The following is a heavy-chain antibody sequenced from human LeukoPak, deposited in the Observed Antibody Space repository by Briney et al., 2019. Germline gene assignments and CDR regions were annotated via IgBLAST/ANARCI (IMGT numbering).Heavy chain of an antibody. CDR3: VRGLTGYSYFFDY. V-gene: IGHV4-30-4*08. CDR2: VYYDGST. J-gene: IGHJ4*02. CDR1: GDSFSSANYY. D-gene: IGHD1-20*01. Sequence: SETLSLTCTVSGDSFSSANYYWTWVRQPPGKGLEWFGYVYYDGSTYYHPSLQSRLAISVDTSKNQFSLNLTSVTAADTAVYYCVRGLTGYSYFFDYWGQGAVVTVSS.